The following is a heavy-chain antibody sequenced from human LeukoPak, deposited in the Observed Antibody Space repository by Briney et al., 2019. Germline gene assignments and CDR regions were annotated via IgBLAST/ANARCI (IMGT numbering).Heavy chain of an antibody. Sequence: GGSLRLSCAASGFTFSSYGMHWVRQAPGKGLEWVAVISYDGSNKFYADSVKGRFTISRDNSKSTLYLQMNSLGAEDTAVYYCAKELSAGTGGGWEDYFDYWGQGTLVTVSA. CDR1: GFTFSSYG. D-gene: IGHD6-13*01. CDR3: AKELSAGTGGGWEDYFDY. CDR2: ISYDGSNK. V-gene: IGHV3-30*18. J-gene: IGHJ4*02.